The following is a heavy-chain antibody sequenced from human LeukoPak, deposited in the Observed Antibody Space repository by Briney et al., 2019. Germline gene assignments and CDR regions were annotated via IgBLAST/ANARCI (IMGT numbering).Heavy chain of an antibody. CDR2: NSGSGGST. J-gene: IGHJ6*03. CDR3: AKDGIPARRYYYYMDV. Sequence: GGPLRLSCSASGFTFSSYVVRWVPQATGEGGVWVSANSGSGGSTHYADHEKGRFTISRDNSKNTLYLQMNSLRAEDTAVYYCAKDGIPARRYYYYMDVWGKGTTVTVSS. CDR1: GFTFSSYV. D-gene: IGHD6-6*01. V-gene: IGHV3-23*01.